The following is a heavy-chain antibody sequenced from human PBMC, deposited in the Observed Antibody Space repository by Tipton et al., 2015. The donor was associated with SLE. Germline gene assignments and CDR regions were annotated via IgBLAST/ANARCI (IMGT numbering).Heavy chain of an antibody. V-gene: IGHV4-59*08. CDR2: VSYTGSA. D-gene: IGHD3-3*01. CDR3: ARLSAYCRVFDL. CDR1: GGSITSHY. J-gene: IGHJ2*01. Sequence: TLSLTCTVSGGSITSHYWTWIRQSPGKEFEWLAYVSYTGSATYNPSLRSRVSISLDTSENQFSLRVTSVTAADSAVYYCARLSAYCRVFDLWGRGTLVTVSS.